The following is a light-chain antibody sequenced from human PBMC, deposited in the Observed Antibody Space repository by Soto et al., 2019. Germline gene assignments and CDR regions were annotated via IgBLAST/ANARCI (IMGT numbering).Light chain of an antibody. Sequence: SVLTRPASVSGSPGQSITISCTGTSSDDGGYNYVSWYQQDPGKAPKLLIYDVSNRPSGVSNRFSGSKSGNTASLTISGLQAEDKADYYCSSYTSSSTLPYVFGTGTKVTV. V-gene: IGLV2-14*01. CDR2: DVS. CDR1: SSDDGGYNY. CDR3: SSYTSSSTLPYV. J-gene: IGLJ1*01.